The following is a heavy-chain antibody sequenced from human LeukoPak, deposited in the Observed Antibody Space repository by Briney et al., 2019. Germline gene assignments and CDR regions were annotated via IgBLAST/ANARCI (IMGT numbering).Heavy chain of an antibody. CDR2: ISAYNGNT. D-gene: IGHD1-26*01. CDR3: ARASGSYQNNWFDP. CDR1: GYTFTSYG. Sequence: GASVKVSCKASGYTFTSYGISWVRQAPGQGLEWMGWISAYNGNTNYAQKLQGRVTMTTDTSTSTAYMELRSLRSDDTAVYYCARASGSYQNNWFDPWGQGTLVTVSS. J-gene: IGHJ5*02. V-gene: IGHV1-18*01.